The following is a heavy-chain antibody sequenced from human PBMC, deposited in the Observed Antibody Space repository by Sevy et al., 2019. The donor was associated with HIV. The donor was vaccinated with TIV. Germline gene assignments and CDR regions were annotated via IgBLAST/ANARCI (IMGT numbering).Heavy chain of an antibody. Sequence: ASVKVSCKVSGYTLNKLSMHWVRQAPGKGLEWMGSFDPEDGETFYAQKFQGRVTMTEDTSTDTAYMELSSLRPEDTAVYYCAATKDYYESSGPPFDYWGQGTLVTVSS. CDR2: FDPEDGET. CDR1: GYTLNKLS. D-gene: IGHD3-22*01. CDR3: AATKDYYESSGPPFDY. J-gene: IGHJ4*02. V-gene: IGHV1-24*01.